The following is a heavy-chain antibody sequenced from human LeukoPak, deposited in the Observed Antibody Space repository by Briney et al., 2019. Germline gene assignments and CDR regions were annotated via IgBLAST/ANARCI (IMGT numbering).Heavy chain of an antibody. CDR1: GFTFSSYS. CDR2: ISSSSSTI. V-gene: IGHV3-48*01. CDR3: ARDMVATNDY. Sequence: GGSLRLSCAASGFTFSSYSMNWVRQAPGKGLEWVSYISSSSSTIYYADSVKGRFTISRDNAKNSLYLQMNSLRAEDTAVYYCARDMVATNDYWGQGTLVTVSS. J-gene: IGHJ4*02. D-gene: IGHD5-12*01.